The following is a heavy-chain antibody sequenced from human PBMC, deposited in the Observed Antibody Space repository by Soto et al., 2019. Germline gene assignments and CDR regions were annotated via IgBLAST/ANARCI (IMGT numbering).Heavy chain of an antibody. Sequence: EVQLLESGGGLVQPGGSLRLSCAASGFTFNSYAMSWVRQAPGKGLEWVSDISGSGGSTYYADSVKGRVTISRDNSKNMLYLQMNSLRAEDTGVYYCAKGSGYSYGYTLWFDPWGQGTLVTVSS. CDR1: GFTFNSYA. CDR3: AKGSGYSYGYTLWFDP. J-gene: IGHJ5*02. V-gene: IGHV3-23*01. D-gene: IGHD5-18*01. CDR2: ISGSGGST.